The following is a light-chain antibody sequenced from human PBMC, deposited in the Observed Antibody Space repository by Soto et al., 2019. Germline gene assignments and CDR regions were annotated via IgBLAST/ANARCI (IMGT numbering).Light chain of an antibody. J-gene: IGKJ1*01. CDR1: QSISNW. V-gene: IGKV1-5*03. CDR3: QQYNGYRWT. Sequence: DIQITQSPFTLSASVGERVTITFRASQSISNWLAWHQQKPGKVPKILIYKASSLESGVPSRFSGSGSGTEFTLTISSLQPEDFATYYCQQYNGYRWTFGQGTKVDI. CDR2: KAS.